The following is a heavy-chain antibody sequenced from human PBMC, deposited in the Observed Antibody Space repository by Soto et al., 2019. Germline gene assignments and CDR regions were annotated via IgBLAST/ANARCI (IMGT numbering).Heavy chain of an antibody. D-gene: IGHD6-13*01. CDR2: ISWNSGSI. CDR1: GFTFDDYA. J-gene: IGHJ4*02. V-gene: IGHV3-9*01. Sequence: EVQLVESGGGLVQPGRSLRLSCAASGFTFDDYAMHWVRQAPGKGLEWVSGISWNSGSIGYADSVKGRFTISRDNAKNSLYLQMNSLRAEDTALYYCAKAYSSSWPTHFDYWGQGTLVTVSS. CDR3: AKAYSSSWPTHFDY.